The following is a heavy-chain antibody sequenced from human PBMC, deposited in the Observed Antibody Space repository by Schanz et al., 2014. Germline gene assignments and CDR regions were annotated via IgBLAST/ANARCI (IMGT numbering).Heavy chain of an antibody. Sequence: QVQLVQSGAEVKKPGASVKVSCKASGYNITSNDVTWVRQATGQGLEWMGWMNPNSGNTGYAQKFQGRVTMTRNTSISTAYMELSSLRSEDTAVYYCARVSMEFERGKSYYYYMDVWGRGTTVTVSS. V-gene: IGHV1-8*01. CDR3: ARVSMEFERGKSYYYYMDV. CDR2: MNPNSGNT. CDR1: GYNITSND. J-gene: IGHJ6*03. D-gene: IGHD3-10*01.